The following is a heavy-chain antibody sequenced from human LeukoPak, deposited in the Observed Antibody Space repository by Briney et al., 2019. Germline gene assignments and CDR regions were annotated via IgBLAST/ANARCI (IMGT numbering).Heavy chain of an antibody. D-gene: IGHD3-22*01. CDR2: ISGSGGST. CDR3: AKINRHYYDSSGYSDAHDAFDI. V-gene: IGHV3-23*01. CDR1: GFTFRSYA. Sequence: GGSLRLSCAASGFTFRSYAMSWVRQAPGKGLEWVSAISGSGGSTYYADSVKGRFTISRDNSKNTLYLQMNSLRAEDTAVYYCAKINRHYYDSSGYSDAHDAFDIWGQGTMVTVSS. J-gene: IGHJ3*02.